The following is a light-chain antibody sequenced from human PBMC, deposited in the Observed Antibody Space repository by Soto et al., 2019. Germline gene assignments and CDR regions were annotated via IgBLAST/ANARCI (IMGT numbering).Light chain of an antibody. CDR2: SND. V-gene: IGLV1-44*01. CDR3: AAWDDSLDAVV. J-gene: IGLJ2*01. Sequence: QSVLIQPPSASGTPGQRVTISCSGSNSNIGTKPVSWYQHLPGTAPKVLIYSNDQRPSGVPDRFSGSKSGTSASLAIRGLQSEDETDYYCAAWDDSLDAVVFGGGTKLTVL. CDR1: NSNIGTKP.